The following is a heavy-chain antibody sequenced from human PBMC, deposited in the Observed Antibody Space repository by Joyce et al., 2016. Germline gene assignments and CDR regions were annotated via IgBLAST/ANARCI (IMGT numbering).Heavy chain of an antibody. Sequence: QVHLVQSGTEVKEPGSSVKVSCKASGDSFSAYVVIWVRQALGQVLEWMGGIVTMFGTTNYAQNFQGRLTITADESTTTADMELTNLGSEDTAIYYCAIGTGSYLGDYWGQGTLVSV. CDR1: GDSFSAYV. D-gene: IGHD1-26*01. J-gene: IGHJ4*02. V-gene: IGHV1-69*01. CDR3: AIGTGSYLGDY. CDR2: IVTMFGTT.